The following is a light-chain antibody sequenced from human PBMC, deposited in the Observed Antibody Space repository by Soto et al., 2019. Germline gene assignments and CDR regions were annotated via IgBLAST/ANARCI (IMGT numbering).Light chain of an antibody. CDR2: ADN. V-gene: IGLV1-40*01. CDR3: QSYTASLSGHIL. J-gene: IGLJ2*01. CDR1: SSNIGAGFD. Sequence: QSVLTQPPSVSGAPGQRVTISCTGSSSNIGAGFDVHWYQQLPGTAPKLLIYADNNRPSGVPDRFSGSKSGTSASLAITGLQPEDEADYYCQSYTASLSGHILFGGGTKVTVL.